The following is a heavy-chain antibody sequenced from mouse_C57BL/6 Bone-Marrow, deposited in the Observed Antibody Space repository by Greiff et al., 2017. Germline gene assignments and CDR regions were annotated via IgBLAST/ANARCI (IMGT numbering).Heavy chain of an antibody. D-gene: IGHD2-3*01. CDR2: IDPSDSYT. CDR1: GYTFTSYW. Sequence: QVQLKQPGAELVKPGASVKLSCKASGYTFTSYWMQWVKQRPGQGLEWIGEIDPSDSYTNYNQKFKGKATLTVDKSSSTAYMQLSSLTSEDSAVYYCARNGYYGYWGQGTTLTVSS. J-gene: IGHJ2*01. CDR3: ARNGYYGY. V-gene: IGHV1-50*01.